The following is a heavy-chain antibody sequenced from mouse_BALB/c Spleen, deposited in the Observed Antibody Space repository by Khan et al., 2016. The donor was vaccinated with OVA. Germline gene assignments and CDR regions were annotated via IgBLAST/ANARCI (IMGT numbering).Heavy chain of an antibody. CDR1: GYSFTSYW. CDR3: ARGDPGNFDY. V-gene: IGHV1-69*02. CDR2: IYPSDSYT. J-gene: IGHJ2*01. Sequence: QVQLQQPGAELVRPGASVKLSCKASGYSFTSYWINWVKQRPGQGLEWIGNIYPSDSYTNYNQKFKDKATLTVEQSSNTAYMHLSSPTSEGSAVYYCARGDPGNFDYWGQGTTLTVSS.